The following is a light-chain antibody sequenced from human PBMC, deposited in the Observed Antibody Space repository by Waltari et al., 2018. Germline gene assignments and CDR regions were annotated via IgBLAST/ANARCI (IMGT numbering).Light chain of an antibody. CDR3: MQSLQTPIT. V-gene: IGKV2-28*01. Sequence: VMTQSPLSLPVTPGEPASISCRSGQSLLHSNGNNYLGCYLQKPWQSPQPLSSLGFTRASVVPDRLSGSGSGADFTLQISGVEAEGIGVYYCMQSLQTPITFGQGKRLEI. CDR2: LGF. CDR1: QSLLHSNGNNY. J-gene: IGKJ5*01.